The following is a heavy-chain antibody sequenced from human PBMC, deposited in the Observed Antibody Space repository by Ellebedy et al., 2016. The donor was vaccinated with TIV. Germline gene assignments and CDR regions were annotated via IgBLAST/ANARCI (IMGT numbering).Heavy chain of an antibody. CDR2: FGVSGDSP. J-gene: IGHJ4*02. CDR1: GFTFNSYA. Sequence: GESLKISCAASGFTFNSYAMSWVRQAPGKGLEWVSGFGVSGDSPYYADSVKGRFTISRDNSKNTLYLQMSSLRAEDTAVYYCAKPTRIAVAGTGDYWGQGTLVTVSS. D-gene: IGHD6-19*01. V-gene: IGHV3-23*01. CDR3: AKPTRIAVAGTGDY.